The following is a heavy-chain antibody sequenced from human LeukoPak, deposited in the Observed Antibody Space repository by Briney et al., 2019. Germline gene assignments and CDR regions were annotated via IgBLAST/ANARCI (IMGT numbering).Heavy chain of an antibody. CDR1: GGSISSGDYY. D-gene: IGHD6-6*01. Sequence: SQTLSLTCTVSGGSISSGDYYWSWIRQPPGKGLEWIGYIYYRGSTYYNPSLKSRLTISVDTSKNQFSLRLSSVTAADTAVYYCARGSWSSSIDYWGQGTLVTVSS. J-gene: IGHJ4*02. CDR2: IYYRGST. CDR3: ARGSWSSSIDY. V-gene: IGHV4-30-4*01.